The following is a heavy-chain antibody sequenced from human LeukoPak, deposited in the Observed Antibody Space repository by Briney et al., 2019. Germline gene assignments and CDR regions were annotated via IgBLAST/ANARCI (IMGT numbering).Heavy chain of an antibody. CDR3: AKDADTATIIYWYFDL. V-gene: IGHV3-30*18. CDR1: GFIFSNSA. D-gene: IGHD5-18*01. J-gene: IGHJ2*01. Sequence: GGSLRLSCAASGFIFSNSAMHWVRQAPGKGLEWVAVISYDGSNKYYADSVKGRFTISRDNSKNTLYLQLNSLRTEDTAVYYCAKDADTATIIYWYFDLWGRGTLVTVSS. CDR2: ISYDGSNK.